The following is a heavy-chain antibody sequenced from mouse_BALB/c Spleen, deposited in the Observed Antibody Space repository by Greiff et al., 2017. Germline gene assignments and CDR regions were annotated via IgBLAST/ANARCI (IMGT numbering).Heavy chain of an antibody. CDR3: ARRTTGYAMDY. D-gene: IGHD1-1*01. CDR2: IDPSDSYT. V-gene: IGHV1-69*02. CDR1: GYTFTSYW. Sequence: QVQLQQSGAELVKPGASVKLSCKASGYTFTSYWMHWVKQRPGQGLEWIGEIDPSDSYTNYNQKFKGKATLTVDKSSSTAYMQLSSLTSEDSAVYYCARRTTGYAMDYWGQGTSVTVSS. J-gene: IGHJ4*01.